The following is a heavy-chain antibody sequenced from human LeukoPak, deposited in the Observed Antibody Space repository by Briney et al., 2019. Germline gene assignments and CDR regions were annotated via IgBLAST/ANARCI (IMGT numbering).Heavy chain of an antibody. J-gene: IGHJ3*02. V-gene: IGHV4-30-2*01. CDR1: GGSISSGGYY. CDR2: IYHSGST. Sequence: PSETLSLTCTVSGGSISSGGYYWSWIRQPPGKGLEWIGYIYHSGSTYYNPSLKSRVTISVDRSKNQFSLKLSSVTAADTAVYYCAREDSSWYLGAFDIWGQGTMVTVSS. D-gene: IGHD6-13*01. CDR3: AREDSSWYLGAFDI.